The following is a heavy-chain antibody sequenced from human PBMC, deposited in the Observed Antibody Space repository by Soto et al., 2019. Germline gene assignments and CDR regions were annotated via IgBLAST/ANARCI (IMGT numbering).Heavy chain of an antibody. CDR3: ASSVVVPAAIHVFDY. CDR1: GGSISSSSYY. V-gene: IGHV4-39*01. D-gene: IGHD2-2*01. Sequence: QLQLQESGPGLVKPSETLSLTCTVSGGSISSSSYYWGWIRQPPGKGLEWIGSIYYSGSTYYNPSLKSRVTISVDTSKNQFSLKLSSVTAADTAVYYCASSVVVPAAIHVFDYWGQGTLVTVSS. J-gene: IGHJ4*02. CDR2: IYYSGST.